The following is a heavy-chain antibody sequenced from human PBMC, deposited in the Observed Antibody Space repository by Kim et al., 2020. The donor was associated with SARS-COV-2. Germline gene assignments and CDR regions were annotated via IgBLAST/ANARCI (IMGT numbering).Heavy chain of an antibody. D-gene: IGHD6-13*01. CDR2: ISWNSGSI. J-gene: IGHJ4*02. CDR3: AKDMSFSYSYQMDY. CDR1: GFTFDDYA. V-gene: IGHV3-9*01. Sequence: GGSLRLSCAASGFTFDDYAMHWVRQAPGKGLEWVSGISWNSGSIGYADSVKGRFTISRDNAKNSLYLQMNSLRAEDTALYYCAKDMSFSYSYQMDYWGQGTLVTVSS.